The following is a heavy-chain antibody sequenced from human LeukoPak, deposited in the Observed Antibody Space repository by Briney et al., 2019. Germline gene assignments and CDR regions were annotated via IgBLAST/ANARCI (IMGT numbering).Heavy chain of an antibody. Sequence: GGSLRLSCAASGFIFSNYAMSWVRQAPGKGLEWVSSISGSGGSTYYADSVKGRFTISRDNSQNTLYLQVNSLRGEDTAVYYCTKGVGTRAITWFDPWGQGTLVTVSS. CDR3: TKGVGTRAITWFDP. CDR1: GFIFSNYA. D-gene: IGHD3-3*01. CDR2: ISGSGGST. J-gene: IGHJ5*02. V-gene: IGHV3-23*01.